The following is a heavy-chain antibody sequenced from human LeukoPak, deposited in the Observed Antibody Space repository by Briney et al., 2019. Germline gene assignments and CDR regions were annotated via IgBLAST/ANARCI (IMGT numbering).Heavy chain of an antibody. D-gene: IGHD3-3*01. Sequence: GGSLRLSCAASGFTFSIYSMTWVRQAPGKGLEWVSVISTSGGAYYADSVKGRFTLSRDNFKNTLSLQMNSLRAEDTAVYYCTKNFRSGYGVYDLWGQGTLVTVSS. CDR3: TKNFRSGYGVYDL. CDR2: ISTSGGA. V-gene: IGHV3-23*01. J-gene: IGHJ5*02. CDR1: GFTFSIYS.